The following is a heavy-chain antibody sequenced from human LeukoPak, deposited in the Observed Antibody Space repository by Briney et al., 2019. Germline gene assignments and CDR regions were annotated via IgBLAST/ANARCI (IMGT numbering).Heavy chain of an antibody. J-gene: IGHJ5*02. CDR1: GYTFSGYY. CDR2: IKPDSGDT. Sequence: WASVKVSCKASGYTFSGYYIHWVRQATGQGLEWMGLIKPDSGDTNYAQNFRGRVTMTRDTSITTAYMELNRLTSDDTAVYYCVRDRPHNWFDPWGQGTLVTVSS. V-gene: IGHV1-2*02. CDR3: VRDRPHNWFDP.